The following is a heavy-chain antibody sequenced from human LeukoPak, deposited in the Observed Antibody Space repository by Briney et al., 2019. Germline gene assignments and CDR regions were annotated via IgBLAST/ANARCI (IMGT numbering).Heavy chain of an antibody. D-gene: IGHD3-22*01. J-gene: IGHJ4*02. V-gene: IGHV1-2*02. CDR3: ARDHGSGYSFGY. CDR1: GYTFTGYY. Sequence: GASVKVSGKASGYTFTGYYMHWVRQAPGQGLEWMGWINPNSGGTNYAQKFQGRVTMTRDTSISTAYMELSRLRSDDTAVYYCARDHGSGYSFGYWGQGTLVTVSS. CDR2: INPNSGGT.